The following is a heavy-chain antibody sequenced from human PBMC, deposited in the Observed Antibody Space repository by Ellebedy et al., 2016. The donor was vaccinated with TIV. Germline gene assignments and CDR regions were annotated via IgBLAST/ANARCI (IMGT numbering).Heavy chain of an antibody. CDR1: GHTFTNFW. CDR2: IYPGDSDT. Sequence: GESLKISXKGSGHTFTNFWIGWVRQMPGKGLEWMGIIYPGDSDTRYSPSFQGQVTISADKSISTASLQWSSLRASDTAMYYFVRLSDGSGSYTTPDAFDIWGQGTMVTVSS. D-gene: IGHD3-10*01. V-gene: IGHV5-51*01. CDR3: VRLSDGSGSYTTPDAFDI. J-gene: IGHJ3*02.